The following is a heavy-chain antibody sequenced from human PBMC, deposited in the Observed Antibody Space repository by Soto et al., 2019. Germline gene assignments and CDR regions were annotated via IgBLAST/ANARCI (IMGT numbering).Heavy chain of an antibody. CDR1: GYTFTSYA. J-gene: IGHJ4*02. V-gene: IGHV1-3*01. CDR3: ARDVGYCSGGSCYSFDY. CDR2: INAGNGNT. Sequence: QVQLVQSGAEVKKPGASVKVSCKASGYTFTSYAMHWVRQAPGQRLEWMGRINAGNGNTKYSQKFQRRVTITRDTSASTAYMELSSLRSEDTAVYYCARDVGYCSGGSCYSFDYWGQGTLVTVSS. D-gene: IGHD2-15*01.